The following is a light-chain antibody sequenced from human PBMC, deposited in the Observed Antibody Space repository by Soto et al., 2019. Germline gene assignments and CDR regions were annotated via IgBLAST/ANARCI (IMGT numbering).Light chain of an antibody. Sequence: QSVLTQPPSVSGAPGQTVTMSCTGSSSNFGAGYDVHWYQQLPGTAPKLLIYGNSNRPSGVPDRFSGSKSGTSASLAITGLQAEDEADYYCQSYDSSLSGWVFGGGTKLTVL. V-gene: IGLV1-40*01. CDR1: SSNFGAGYD. J-gene: IGLJ3*02. CDR2: GNS. CDR3: QSYDSSLSGWV.